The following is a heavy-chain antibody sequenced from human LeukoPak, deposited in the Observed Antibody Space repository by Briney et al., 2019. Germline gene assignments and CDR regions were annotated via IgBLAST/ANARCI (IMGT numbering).Heavy chain of an antibody. CDR2: ISAYNGNT. D-gene: IGHD6-13*01. CDR1: SYTFTNYA. V-gene: IGHV1-18*01. Sequence: ASVKVSCKASSYTFTNYALTWVRQAPGQGLEWMGWISAYNGNTNYAQKLQGRVTMTTDTSTSTAYMELRSLRSDDTAVYYCARFLSGAAAGTVAFDYWGQGTLVTVSS. CDR3: ARFLSGAAAGTVAFDY. J-gene: IGHJ4*02.